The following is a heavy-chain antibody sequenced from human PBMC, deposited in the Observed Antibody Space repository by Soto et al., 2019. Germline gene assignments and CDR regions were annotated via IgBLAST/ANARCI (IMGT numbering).Heavy chain of an antibody. D-gene: IGHD6-19*01. V-gene: IGHV1-46*01. CDR1: GYTFTSYY. Sequence: ASVKVSCKSSGYTFTSYYMHWVRQAPGQGLEWMGIINPSGGSTSYAQKFQGRVTMTRDTSTSTVYMELSSLRSGDTAVYYCASIAGLAVAGKGAFDIWGQGTMVTVSS. J-gene: IGHJ3*02. CDR3: ASIAGLAVAGKGAFDI. CDR2: INPSGGST.